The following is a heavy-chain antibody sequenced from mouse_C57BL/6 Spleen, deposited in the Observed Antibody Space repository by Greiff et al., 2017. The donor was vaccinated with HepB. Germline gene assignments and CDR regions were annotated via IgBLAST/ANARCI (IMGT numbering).Heavy chain of an antibody. CDR2: IYPGDGDT. Sequence: QVQLQQSGPELVKPGASVKISCKASGYAFSSSWMNWVKQRPGKGLEWIGRIYPGDGDTNYNGKFKGKATLTADKSSSTAYMQLSSLTSEDSAVYFCARGGTTVVATTRDYYAMDYWGQGTSVTVSS. CDR1: GYAFSSSW. V-gene: IGHV1-82*01. CDR3: ARGGTTVVATTRDYYAMDY. J-gene: IGHJ4*01. D-gene: IGHD1-1*01.